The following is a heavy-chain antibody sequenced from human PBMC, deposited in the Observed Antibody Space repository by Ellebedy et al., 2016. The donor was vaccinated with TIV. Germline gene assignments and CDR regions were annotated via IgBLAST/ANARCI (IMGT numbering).Heavy chain of an antibody. CDR3: ARDRPGARGPGADFY. Sequence: GESLKISCAASGFIFSDYEMNWLRQSPERGLEWIAYISGSGGRTTYTASVRGRFTISRDNAKNFLFLQMFSLRVEDTAIYYCARDRPGARGPGADFYWGQGSLVTVSS. J-gene: IGHJ4*02. D-gene: IGHD3/OR15-3a*01. CDR1: GFIFSDYE. V-gene: IGHV3-48*03. CDR2: ISGSGGRT.